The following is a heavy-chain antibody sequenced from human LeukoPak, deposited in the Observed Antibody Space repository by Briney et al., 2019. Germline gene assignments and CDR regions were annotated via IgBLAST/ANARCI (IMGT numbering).Heavy chain of an antibody. Sequence: GGSLRLSCAASSFTFNTYAMSWVRQAPGRGLEWVSAISGVGYSTYYADSVKGRFTISRDNSMNTLYLQMNSLRAEDTAIYYCAKISREGATTGSGGPGNFDYWGQGTLVTVSS. CDR3: AKISREGATTGSGGPGNFDY. D-gene: IGHD1-26*01. CDR2: ISGVGYST. J-gene: IGHJ4*02. V-gene: IGHV3-23*01. CDR1: SFTFNTYA.